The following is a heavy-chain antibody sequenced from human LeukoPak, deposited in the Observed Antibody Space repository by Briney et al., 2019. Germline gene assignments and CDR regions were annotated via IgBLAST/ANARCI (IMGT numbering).Heavy chain of an antibody. CDR2: ISSSSSYI. J-gene: IGHJ4*02. V-gene: IGHV3-21*01. CDR3: AREVPSGSYDY. Sequence: GGSLRLSCAASGFTFSSYAMSWVRQAPGKGLEWVSSISSSSSYIYYADSVKGRFTISRDNAKNSLYLQMNSLRAEDTAVYYCAREVPSGSYDYWGQGTLVTVSS. CDR1: GFTFSSYA. D-gene: IGHD1-26*01.